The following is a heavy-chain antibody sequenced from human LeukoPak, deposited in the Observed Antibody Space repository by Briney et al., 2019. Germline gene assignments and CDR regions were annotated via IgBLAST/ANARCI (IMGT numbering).Heavy chain of an antibody. D-gene: IGHD3-22*01. CDR2: IYYSGST. Sequence: SETLSLTCTVSGDSISSGGNYWSWIRQHPGKGLEWIGYIYYSGSTYHNPSLQSRVAISIDTSKNQFSLKLSSVTAADTAVYYCARGPYYDSSGYQPYFQHWGQGTLVTVSS. V-gene: IGHV4-31*03. J-gene: IGHJ1*01. CDR3: ARGPYYDSSGYQPYFQH. CDR1: GDSISSGGNY.